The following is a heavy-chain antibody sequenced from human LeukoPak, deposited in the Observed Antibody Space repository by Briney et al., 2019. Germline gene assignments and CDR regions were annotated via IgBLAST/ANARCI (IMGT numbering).Heavy chain of an antibody. D-gene: IGHD6-13*01. CDR2: IYYNGNI. Sequence: PSETLSLTCNVSGGSIGGHTFYWDWVRQPPGKGLEWIATIYYNGNIFYNPSLKSRVTISVDTSKNQFSLKLSSVTAADTAVYYCARGGLLGGGRIAAAGTQRGPVFDPWGQGTLVTASS. J-gene: IGHJ5*02. V-gene: IGHV4-39*07. CDR3: ARGGLLGGGRIAAAGTQRGPVFDP. CDR1: GGSIGGHTFY.